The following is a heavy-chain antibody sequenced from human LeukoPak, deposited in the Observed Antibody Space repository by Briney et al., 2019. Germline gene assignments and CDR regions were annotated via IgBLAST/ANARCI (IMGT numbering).Heavy chain of an antibody. D-gene: IGHD3-3*01. Sequence: SETLSLTCTVSGGSISSYYWSWIRQPPGKGLEWIGYIYYSGSTNYNPSLKSRVTISVDTSKNQFSLKLSSVTAADTAVYYCARKGFLEYFDYWGQGTLVTVSS. CDR2: IYYSGST. CDR3: ARKGFLEYFDY. V-gene: IGHV4-59*01. J-gene: IGHJ4*02. CDR1: GGSISSYY.